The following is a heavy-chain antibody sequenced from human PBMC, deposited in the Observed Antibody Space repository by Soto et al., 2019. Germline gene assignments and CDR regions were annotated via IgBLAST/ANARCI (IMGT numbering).Heavy chain of an antibody. Sequence: PSETLSLTCTVSGGSISSGDYYWSWIRQPPGKGLEWIGYIYYSGSTYYNPSLKSRVTISVDTSKNQFSLKLSSVTAADMAVYYCARDKGWLGKVFYYYYGMDVWGQGTTVTVSS. D-gene: IGHD6-19*01. CDR2: IYYSGST. V-gene: IGHV4-30-4*01. CDR1: GGSISSGDYY. CDR3: ARDKGWLGKVFYYYYGMDV. J-gene: IGHJ6*02.